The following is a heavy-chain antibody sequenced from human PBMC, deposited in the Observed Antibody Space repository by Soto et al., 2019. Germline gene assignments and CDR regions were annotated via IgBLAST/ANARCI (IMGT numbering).Heavy chain of an antibody. V-gene: IGHV1-69*06. J-gene: IGHJ5*02. Sequence: SVKVSCKASGGTFSSYAISWVRQAPGQGLEWMGGIIPIFGTANYAQKFQGRVTITADKSTSTAYMELSSLRSEDTAVYYCASRHYDSSGPTGWFDPWGQGTLVTVSS. D-gene: IGHD3-22*01. CDR2: IIPIFGTA. CDR3: ASRHYDSSGPTGWFDP. CDR1: GGTFSSYA.